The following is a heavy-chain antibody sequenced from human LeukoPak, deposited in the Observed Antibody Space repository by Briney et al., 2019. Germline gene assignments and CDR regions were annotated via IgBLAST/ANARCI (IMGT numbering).Heavy chain of an antibody. Sequence: GGSLRLSCAASGFTFSSYAMSWVRQAPGKGLEWVSAISGSGGSTYYADFVKGRFTISRDNSKNTLYLQMNSLRAEDTAVYYCAKSMPFNVLLWFGELPQQWGQGTLVTVSS. J-gene: IGHJ4*02. CDR1: GFTFSSYA. V-gene: IGHV3-23*01. CDR3: AKSMPFNVLLWFGELPQQ. CDR2: ISGSGGST. D-gene: IGHD3-10*01.